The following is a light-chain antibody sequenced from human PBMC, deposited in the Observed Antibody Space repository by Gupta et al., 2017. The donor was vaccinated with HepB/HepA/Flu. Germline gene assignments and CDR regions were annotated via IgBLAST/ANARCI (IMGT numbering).Light chain of an antibody. CDR3: SSYTGSDTVV. J-gene: IGLJ2*01. Sequence: QSSLTQPAAVAESPGQSITISCTGTSSDVGGYNYVSWYQQHPAKAPKIIIHEVSNRPSGVSNRFSGSKSGNTASLTISGLQAEDEADYYCSSYTGSDTVVFGGGTKLTVL. CDR2: EVS. CDR1: SSDVGGYNY. V-gene: IGLV2-14*01.